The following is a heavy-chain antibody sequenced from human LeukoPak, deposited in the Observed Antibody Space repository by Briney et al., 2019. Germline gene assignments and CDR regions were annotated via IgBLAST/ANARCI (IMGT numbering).Heavy chain of an antibody. J-gene: IGHJ4*02. V-gene: IGHV1-8*01. D-gene: IGHD3-22*01. CDR3: ARYSGRWLYKKSLDY. CDR1: GYPFTSYD. Sequence: GASVKVSFKASGYPFTSYDINWVRPATGQGLEWMGWMNPNSGNTGYSQKFQGRVTMTRNTSISTAYMELSSLRSEDTAVYYCARYSGRWLYKKSLDYWGQGTLVTVSS. CDR2: MNPNSGNT.